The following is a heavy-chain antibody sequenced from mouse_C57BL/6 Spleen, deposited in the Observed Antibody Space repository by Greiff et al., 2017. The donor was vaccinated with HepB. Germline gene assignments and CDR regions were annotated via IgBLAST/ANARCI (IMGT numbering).Heavy chain of an antibody. CDR3: AREDGDDLGYARDD. J-gene: IGHJ4*01. CDR1: GYAFNNYL. V-gene: IGHV1-54*01. Sequence: VQLQQSGAELVRPGTSVKVSCKASGYAFNNYLIEWVKQRPGQGLEWIGVINPGSGGTNYNGKLTGKATLTADKSSSTAYMQLSSLTSEDSAGYFCAREDGDDLGYARDDWGQGTSVTVSS. CDR2: INPGSGGT. D-gene: IGHD2-2*01.